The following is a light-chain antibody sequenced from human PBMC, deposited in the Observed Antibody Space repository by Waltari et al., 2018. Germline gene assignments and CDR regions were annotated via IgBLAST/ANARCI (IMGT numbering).Light chain of an antibody. Sequence: QSVLTQPPSVSGAPGQRVIITCTGSNSNIGAGYDVHWYQQGPGTAPKVIISDNAKRPSGVPDRISASKSGIAASLVISDLQGEDAGDYYCQSYDAGLTSYVFGPGTIVTV. J-gene: IGLJ1*01. V-gene: IGLV1-40*01. CDR3: QSYDAGLTSYV. CDR2: DNA. CDR1: NSNIGAGYD.